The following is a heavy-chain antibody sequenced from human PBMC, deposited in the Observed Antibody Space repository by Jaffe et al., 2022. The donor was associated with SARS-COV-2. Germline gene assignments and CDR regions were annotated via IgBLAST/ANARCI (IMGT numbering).Heavy chain of an antibody. J-gene: IGHJ5*02. V-gene: IGHV3-23*01. D-gene: IGHD1-1*01. CDR3: AKDLRQQLVSNWFDP. Sequence: EVQLLESGGDLVQPGGSLRLSCVASGFTFSSYAMSWVRQAPGKGLEWVSVISGSGGSTYYADSVKGRFTISRDNSKNTLYLQMNGLRAEDTAVFYCAKDLRQQLVSNWFDPWGQGTLVTVSS. CDR2: ISGSGGST. CDR1: GFTFSSYA.